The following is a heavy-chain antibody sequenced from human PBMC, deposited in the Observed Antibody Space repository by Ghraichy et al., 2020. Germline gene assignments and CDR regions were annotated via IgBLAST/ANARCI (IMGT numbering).Heavy chain of an antibody. Sequence: GESLNISCAASGFTFSSYAMSWVRQAPGKGLEWVSIISDNGGSTYYTDSVKGRFTISRDNSKNTVYLQVNSLRAEDTAVYYCVKSRGVEVPTASRYFDCWGQGTLVTVSS. CDR2: ISDNGGST. V-gene: IGHV3-23*01. CDR3: VKSRGVEVPTASRYFDC. J-gene: IGHJ4*02. CDR1: GFTFSSYA. D-gene: IGHD2-2*01.